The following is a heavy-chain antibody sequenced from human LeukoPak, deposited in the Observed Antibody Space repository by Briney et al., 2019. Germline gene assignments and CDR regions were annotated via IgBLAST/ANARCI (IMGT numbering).Heavy chain of an antibody. CDR3: ASRLAWYFDL. J-gene: IGHJ2*01. CDR2: IIPIFGTA. Sequence: WAPVKVSCKASGGTFSSYAISWVRQAPGQGLEWMGRIIPIFGTANYAQKFQGRVTITTDESTSTAYMELSSLRSEDTAVYYCASRLAWYFDLWGRGTLVTVSS. CDR1: GGTFSSYA. D-gene: IGHD3-16*01. V-gene: IGHV1-69*05.